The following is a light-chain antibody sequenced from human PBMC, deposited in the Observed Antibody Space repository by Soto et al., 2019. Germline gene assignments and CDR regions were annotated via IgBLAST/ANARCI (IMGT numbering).Light chain of an antibody. CDR3: HQRKSWPRT. Sequence: DIHITHSPCTLSSSLGDRVRITCRASQSISNWLAWYQQRPGQAPKLLIYRASSFAGGVPSRFSGSGSGTEFTLTISSLEPEDFAVYYCHQRKSWPRTFGQGTKVDI. J-gene: IGKJ1*01. CDR1: QSISNW. V-gene: IGKV1-5*03. CDR2: RAS.